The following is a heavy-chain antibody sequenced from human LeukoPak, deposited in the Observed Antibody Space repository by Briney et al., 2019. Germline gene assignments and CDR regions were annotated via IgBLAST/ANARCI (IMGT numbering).Heavy chain of an antibody. D-gene: IGHD3-22*01. V-gene: IGHV3-64*02. CDR1: GFTFSSYA. CDR2: ISSNGGST. Sequence: HPGGSLRLSCAASGFTFSSYAMRWVRQAPGKGLEYVSAISSNGGSTYYTDSVKGRFTISRDNSKNTLYLQMGSLRAEDMAVYYCARPYYDSSGYYYYYFDYWGQGTLVTVSS. J-gene: IGHJ4*02. CDR3: ARPYYDSSGYYYYYFDY.